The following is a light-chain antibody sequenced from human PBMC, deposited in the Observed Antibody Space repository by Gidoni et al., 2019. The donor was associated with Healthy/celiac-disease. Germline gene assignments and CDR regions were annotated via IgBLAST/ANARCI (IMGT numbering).Light chain of an antibody. CDR3: SSYTSSSTLNV. CDR2: EVS. CDR1: SSDVGGYNY. V-gene: IGLV2-14*01. Sequence: QSALTQPASVSGSPGQSITISCTGTSSDVGGYNYVSWYQQHPGKAPKLMIYEVSHRPSGVPDRFSGSKSGNTASLTISGLQAEDEADYYCSSYTSSSTLNVFGTGTKVTVL. J-gene: IGLJ1*01.